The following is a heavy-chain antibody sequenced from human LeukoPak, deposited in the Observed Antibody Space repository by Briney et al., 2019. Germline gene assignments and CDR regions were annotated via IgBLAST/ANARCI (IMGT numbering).Heavy chain of an antibody. V-gene: IGHV3-53*01. CDR1: GITVSSNY. Sequence: SGGSLRLSCAASGITVSSNYMNWVRQAPGKGLEWVSTIYSDDSTYYGDSVEGRFTISRDNSKNTLFLQMNSLRVEDTAVYYCARGRDRTSSFDCWGQGALVTVSS. CDR2: IYSDDST. CDR3: ARGRDRTSSFDC. D-gene: IGHD2-2*01. J-gene: IGHJ4*02.